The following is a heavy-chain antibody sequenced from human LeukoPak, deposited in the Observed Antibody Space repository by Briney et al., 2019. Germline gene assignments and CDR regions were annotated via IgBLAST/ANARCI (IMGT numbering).Heavy chain of an antibody. V-gene: IGHV3-30*04. CDR1: GFTLNSYA. CDR2: ISYDGSNK. Sequence: PGGSLRLSCAASGFTLNSYAMHWVRQAPGKGLEWVAVISYDGSNKKHADSVKGRFTISRDNSKNTLYLQMNGLRGEDTAVYYCARCVTTFGGVIVHLLFAYWSQGALVTVSS. CDR3: ARCVTTFGGVIVHLLFAY. J-gene: IGHJ4*02. D-gene: IGHD3-16*02.